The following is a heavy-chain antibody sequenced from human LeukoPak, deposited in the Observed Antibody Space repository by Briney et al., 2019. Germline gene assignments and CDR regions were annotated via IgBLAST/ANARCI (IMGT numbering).Heavy chain of an antibody. D-gene: IGHD3-22*01. J-gene: IGHJ4*02. V-gene: IGHV3-23*01. CDR3: ARTFAYDSSGYPLGY. Sequence: GGSLRLSCVASGFTFRSYGIHWVRQAPGKGLGWVSAISGSGGSTYYADSVKGRFTISRDNAKNSLYLQMNSLRAEDTAVYYCARTFAYDSSGYPLGYWGQGTLVTVSS. CDR1: GFTFRSYG. CDR2: ISGSGGST.